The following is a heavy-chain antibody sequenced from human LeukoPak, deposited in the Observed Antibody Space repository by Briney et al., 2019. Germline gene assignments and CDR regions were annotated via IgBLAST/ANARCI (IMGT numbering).Heavy chain of an antibody. Sequence: KPSETLSLTCTVSGGSISSSSYYWGWIRQPPGKGLEGIGSIYYSGSTYYNPSIKTQVTISVATSKNQFSLKLSSVTAADTAVCYCARHRGAARDPLFDWGQGTLVTVSS. J-gene: IGHJ4*02. CDR1: GGSISSSSYY. V-gene: IGHV4-39*01. CDR2: IYYSGST. CDR3: ARHRGAARDPLFD. D-gene: IGHD6-6*01.